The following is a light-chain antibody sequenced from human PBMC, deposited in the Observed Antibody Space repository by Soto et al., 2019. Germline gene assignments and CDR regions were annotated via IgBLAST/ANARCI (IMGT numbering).Light chain of an antibody. CDR2: EVT. CDR1: SSDVGGYNY. V-gene: IGLV2-14*01. CDR3: SSYTSTSPVV. Sequence: QSALTQPASVSGFPGQSITISCTGTSSDVGGYNYVSWYQQHPGKAPKLMIYEVTNRPSGVSNRFSGSKSGNTASLTISGLQPEDEADYYCSSYTSTSPVVFGGGTQLTVL. J-gene: IGLJ7*01.